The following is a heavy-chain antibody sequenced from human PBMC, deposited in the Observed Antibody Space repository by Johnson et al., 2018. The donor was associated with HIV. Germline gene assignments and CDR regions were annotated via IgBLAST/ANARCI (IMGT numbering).Heavy chain of an antibody. CDR1: GFTFDDYG. CDR3: TTGSCIDGVCYAFDV. CDR2: TTWNGGNT. J-gene: IGHJ3*01. Sequence: MQLVESGGGLVQPGGSLRLSCAASGFTFDDYGMSWVRQGPGKGLEWVSGTTWNGGNTGYVDSVKGRFTISRDNSKNTVYLQMNSLKAEDTAVYYCTTGSCIDGVCYAFDVWGQGTMVTVSS. D-gene: IGHD2-8*01. V-gene: IGHV3-20*04.